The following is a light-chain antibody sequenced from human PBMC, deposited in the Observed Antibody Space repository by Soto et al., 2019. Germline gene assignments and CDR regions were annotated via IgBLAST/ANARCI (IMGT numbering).Light chain of an antibody. Sequence: EIVLTQSPGTLSLSPGERATLSCRASQSVSSSYLAWYQQKPGQAPRLLIYGASSRATGIPDRLRGSGSGTDFTLTSSRLEPEEFAVYYCQQDGSSSMYIFGQGTKLEIQ. J-gene: IGKJ2*01. V-gene: IGKV3-20*01. CDR3: QQDGSSSMYI. CDR1: QSVSSSY. CDR2: GAS.